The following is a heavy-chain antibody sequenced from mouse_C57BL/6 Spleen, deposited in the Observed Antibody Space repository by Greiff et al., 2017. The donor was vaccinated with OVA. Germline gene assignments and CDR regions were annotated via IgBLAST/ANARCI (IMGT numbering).Heavy chain of an antibody. CDR3: TRWGEYGYFYYAMDY. D-gene: IGHD2-2*01. J-gene: IGHJ4*01. CDR1: GYTFTDYE. V-gene: IGHV1-15*01. CDR2: IDPETGGT. Sequence: QVQLQQSGAELVRPGASVTLSCKASGYTFTDYEMHWVKQTPVHGLEWIGAIDPETGGTAYNQKFKGKAILTADKSSSTAYMELRSLTSEDAAVYYCTRWGEYGYFYYAMDYWGQGTSVTVSS.